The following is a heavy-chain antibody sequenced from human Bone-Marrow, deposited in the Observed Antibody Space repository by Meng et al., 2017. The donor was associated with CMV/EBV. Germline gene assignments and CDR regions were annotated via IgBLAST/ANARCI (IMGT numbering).Heavy chain of an antibody. Sequence: LSLTCTVSGGSISSYYWSWIRQPPGKGLEWVAVISYDGSNKYYADSVKGRFTISRDNSKNTLYLQMNSLRAEDTAVYYCAREGRGGLPLGFGMDVWGQGTTVTVSS. CDR3: AREGRGGLPLGFGMDV. CDR2: ISYDGSNK. J-gene: IGHJ6*02. V-gene: IGHV3-30*03. D-gene: IGHD5/OR15-5a*01. CDR1: GGSISSYY.